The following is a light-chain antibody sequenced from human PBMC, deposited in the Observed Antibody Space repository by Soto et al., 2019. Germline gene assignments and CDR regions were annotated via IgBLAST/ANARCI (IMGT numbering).Light chain of an antibody. Sequence: QSALTQPPSASGSPGQSVTISCTGTSSDVGGSNYVSWYQPHPGKAPKLMIYEVSKRPSGVPDRFSGSKSGNTASLTVSGLQAEYEDDYYCSSYAGSNNFEVFGGGTKLTVL. CDR3: SSYAGSNNFEV. CDR1: SSDVGGSNY. V-gene: IGLV2-8*01. J-gene: IGLJ3*02. CDR2: EVS.